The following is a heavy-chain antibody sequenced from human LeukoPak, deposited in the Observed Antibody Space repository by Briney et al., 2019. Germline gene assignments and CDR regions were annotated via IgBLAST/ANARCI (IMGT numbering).Heavy chain of an antibody. V-gene: IGHV4-59*08. CDR3: ARHQEVTAPSGPYDY. D-gene: IGHD2-21*02. CDR1: GGSISSYY. Sequence: SETLSLTCTVSGGSISSYYWSWIRQPPGTGLERIGYSYYCGSTNYNPSLKSRITISVDTSKNQFSLKLSSVTAADTAVYYCARHQEVTAPSGPYDYWGQGTLVTVSS. CDR2: SYYCGST. J-gene: IGHJ4*02.